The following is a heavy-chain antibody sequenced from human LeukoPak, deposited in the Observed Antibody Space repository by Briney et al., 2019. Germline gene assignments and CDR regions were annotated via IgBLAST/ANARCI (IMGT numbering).Heavy chain of an antibody. D-gene: IGHD6-13*01. V-gene: IGHV3-30*03. Sequence: PGRSLRLSCAASGFTFSNYGMHWVRQAPGRGLEWVGVISHDGANKDYADSVEGRFIISRDNSENTLYLQMNSLRAEDTAVYYCVTPGSTSFPYWGQGTLVTVSS. CDR3: VTPGSTSFPY. CDR2: ISHDGANK. CDR1: GFTFSNYG. J-gene: IGHJ4*02.